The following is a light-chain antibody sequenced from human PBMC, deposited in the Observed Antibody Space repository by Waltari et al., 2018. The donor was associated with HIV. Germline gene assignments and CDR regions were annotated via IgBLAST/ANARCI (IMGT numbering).Light chain of an antibody. CDR2: DVS. V-gene: IGLV2-14*03. J-gene: IGLJ1*01. CDR1: SSDVGGYNY. CDR3: SSYTSSSPYA. Sequence: QSALTQPASVSGSPGQSLTISCTGTSSDVGGYNYVSWYQQHPGKAPTLMIYDVSNRPSGVSNRFSGSKSGNTASLTISGLQAEDEADYYCSSYTSSSPYAFGTGTKVTVL.